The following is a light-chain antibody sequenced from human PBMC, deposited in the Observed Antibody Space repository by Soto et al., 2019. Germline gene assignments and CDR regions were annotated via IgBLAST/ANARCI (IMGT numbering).Light chain of an antibody. V-gene: IGKV3-20*01. J-gene: IGKJ1*01. CDR1: QSVPRTY. CDR2: GAS. Sequence: DIVLTQSPCSLSLSPGERATLSCRASQSVPRTYLAWYQQKPGQTPSLLIYGASTRATGIPDRFSGSGSGTDFTLTISRLEPEDFAVYYCQQYGNSPQTFGQGTKVDIK. CDR3: QQYGNSPQT.